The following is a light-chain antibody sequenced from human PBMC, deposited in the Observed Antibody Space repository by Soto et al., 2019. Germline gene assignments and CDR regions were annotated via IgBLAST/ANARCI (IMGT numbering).Light chain of an antibody. V-gene: IGKV3-11*01. CDR2: DAF. CDR3: QQRSTWPLT. Sequence: EIVLTQSPATLSLSPGERATLSCRASQSVGSYLAWYQQKPGQAPRLLIYDAFSRATGIPARFSGSGSGTDFTLTPSSLEPEDFAVYYCQQRSTWPLTFGGGTTVDIK. CDR1: QSVGSY. J-gene: IGKJ4*01.